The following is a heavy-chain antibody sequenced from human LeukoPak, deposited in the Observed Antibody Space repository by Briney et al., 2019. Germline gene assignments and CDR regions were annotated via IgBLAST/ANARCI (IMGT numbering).Heavy chain of an antibody. Sequence: SVKVSCKASGYTFTGCYMHWVRQAPGQGLEWMGRIIPILGIANYAQKFQGRVTITADKSTSTAYMELSSLRSEDTAVYYCARAEYSSFIFDYWGQGTLVTVSS. J-gene: IGHJ4*02. CDR1: GYTFTGCY. CDR2: IIPILGIA. V-gene: IGHV1-69*02. CDR3: ARAEYSSFIFDY. D-gene: IGHD6-6*01.